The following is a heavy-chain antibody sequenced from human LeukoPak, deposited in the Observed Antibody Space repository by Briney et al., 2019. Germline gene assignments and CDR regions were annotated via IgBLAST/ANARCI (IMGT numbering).Heavy chain of an antibody. V-gene: IGHV1-18*01. D-gene: IGHD2-15*01. CDR1: GYSFTSYG. J-gene: IGHJ5*02. CDR2: ISAYNGNT. Sequence: PGESLKISCKGSGYSFTSYGISWVRQAPGQGLEWMGWISAYNGNTNYAQKLQGRVTMTTDTSTSTAYMELRSLRSDDTAVYYCARTVVHLTRGYSRNWFDPWGQGTLVTVSS. CDR3: ARTVVHLTRGYSRNWFDP.